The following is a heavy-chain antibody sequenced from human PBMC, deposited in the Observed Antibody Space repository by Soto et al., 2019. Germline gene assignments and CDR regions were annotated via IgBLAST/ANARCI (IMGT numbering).Heavy chain of an antibody. V-gene: IGHV3-23*01. CDR2: ISGSGGST. J-gene: IGHJ4*02. CDR1: GFTFSSYA. D-gene: IGHD2-21*02. CDR3: AKGPSGGDCFGCWDY. Sequence: GGSLRLSCAASGFTFSSYAMSWVRQAPGKGLEWVSAISGSGGSTYYADSVKVRLTISRDNSQNTLYLQMNSLRAEDMSVCYCAKGPSGGDCFGCWDYWGQGTLVTVSS.